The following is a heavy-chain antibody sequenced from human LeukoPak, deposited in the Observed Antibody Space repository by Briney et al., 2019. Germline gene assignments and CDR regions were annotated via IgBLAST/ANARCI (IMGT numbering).Heavy chain of an antibody. CDR1: GFTFSSYG. V-gene: IGHV3-30*02. CDR2: IRYDGSNK. CDR3: AKAMITFGGVIAKGELCDY. D-gene: IGHD3-16*02. J-gene: IGHJ4*02. Sequence: GGSLRLSCAASGFTFSSYGMHWVRQAPGKGLEWVAFIRYDGSNKYYADSVKGRFTISRDNSKNTLYLQMNSLRAEDTAVYYCAKAMITFGGVIAKGELCDYWGQGTLVTVSS.